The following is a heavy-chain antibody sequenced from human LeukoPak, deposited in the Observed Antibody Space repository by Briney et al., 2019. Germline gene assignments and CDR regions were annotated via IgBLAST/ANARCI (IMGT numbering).Heavy chain of an antibody. D-gene: IGHD6-19*01. CDR3: ARGNSGWRYDSIDY. J-gene: IGHJ4*02. Sequence: GSSVKVSCKASGGTFSSYAISWVRQAPGQGLEWMGRIIPILGIANYAQKFQGRVTITADKSTSTAYMELSSLRSEDTAVYYCARGNSGWRYDSIDYWGQGTLVTVSS. V-gene: IGHV1-69*04. CDR2: IIPILGIA. CDR1: GGTFSSYA.